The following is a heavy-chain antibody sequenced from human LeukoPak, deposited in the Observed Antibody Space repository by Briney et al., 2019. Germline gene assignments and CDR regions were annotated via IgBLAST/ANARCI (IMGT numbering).Heavy chain of an antibody. D-gene: IGHD6-19*01. CDR1: GFTFSSHA. V-gene: IGHV3-7*03. CDR2: IKQDGSEK. Sequence: GGSLRLSCAASGFTFSSHAIHWVRQAPGKGLEWVANIKQDGSEKYYVDSVKGRFTISRDNAKNSLYLQMNSLRAEDTAVYYCARDLTPSGWYYNYYYYYGMDVWGQGTTVTVSS. J-gene: IGHJ6*02. CDR3: ARDLTPSGWYYNYYYYYGMDV.